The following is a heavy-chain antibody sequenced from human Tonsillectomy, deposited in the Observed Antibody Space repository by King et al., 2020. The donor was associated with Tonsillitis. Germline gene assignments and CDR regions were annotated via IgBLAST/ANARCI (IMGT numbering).Heavy chain of an antibody. CDR1: GFTFSSYN. D-gene: IGHD3-3*01. CDR3: ASDSFDYFYGMDV. CDR2: ISSSSTYI. Sequence: DVQLVESGGGLVKPGGSLRLSCAASGFTFSSYNMNWVRQAPGKGLEWVSSISSSSTYIYYADSVRCRFTISRDSAKNSLYLQMNSLRAEDTAVYYCASDSFDYFYGMDVWGQGTTVTVSS. V-gene: IGHV3-21*01. J-gene: IGHJ6*02.